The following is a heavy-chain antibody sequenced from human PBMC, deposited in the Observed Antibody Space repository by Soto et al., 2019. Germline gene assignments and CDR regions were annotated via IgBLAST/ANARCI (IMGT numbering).Heavy chain of an antibody. CDR3: ACRIAAAPDAFDI. CDR1: GYSFTSYW. V-gene: IGHV5-51*01. Sequence: GESWKISCKGSGYSFTSYWIGWVRQMPGKGLEWMGIIYPGDSDTRYSPSFQGQVTISADKSISTAYLQWSSLKASDTAMYYCACRIAAAPDAFDIWGQGTMVTVSS. J-gene: IGHJ3*02. CDR2: IYPGDSDT. D-gene: IGHD6-13*01.